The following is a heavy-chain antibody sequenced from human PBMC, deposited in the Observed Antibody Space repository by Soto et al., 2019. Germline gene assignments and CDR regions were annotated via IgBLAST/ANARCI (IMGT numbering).Heavy chain of an antibody. CDR2: ITPMFGAP. V-gene: IGHV1-69*06. J-gene: IGHJ5*02. CDR1: GGPFSSYV. Sequence: QVQLVQSGAEVKKPGTSVNVSCTASGGPFSSYVINWVRQAPGQGLEWMGVITPMFGAPHSAQHFKGRITITADKSTNTPYMELTSLTSGDTAVYFSARVFPGRWFGPWGQWTLVTVSS. CDR3: ARVFPGRWFGP. D-gene: IGHD3-10*02.